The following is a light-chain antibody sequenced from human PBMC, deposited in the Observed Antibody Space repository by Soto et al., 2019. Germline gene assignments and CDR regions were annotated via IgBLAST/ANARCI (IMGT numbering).Light chain of an antibody. CDR3: APWDDSLSGHNWV. Sequence: QAVVTQPPSACGTPGQRVTISCSGSSSNIGSNYVYWYQQLPGTAPKLLIYRNNQRPSGVPDRSSGYKSGTSASRAISGLRSEDEADYYCAPWDDSLSGHNWVFGGGTKLTVL. CDR1: SSNIGSNY. J-gene: IGLJ3*02. V-gene: IGLV1-47*01. CDR2: RNN.